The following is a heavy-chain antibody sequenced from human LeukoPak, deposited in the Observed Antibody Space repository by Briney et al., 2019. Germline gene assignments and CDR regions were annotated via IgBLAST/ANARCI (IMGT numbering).Heavy chain of an antibody. Sequence: AGGSLRLSCAASGFTFSSYAMSWVRQAPGKGLEWVSAFSGSGGSTYYADSVKGRFTISRDNSKNTLYLQMNSLRAEDTAVYYCAKPFTAFDWLSPPPPDYWGQGTLVTVSS. V-gene: IGHV3-23*01. CDR3: AKPFTAFDWLSPPPPDY. CDR1: GFTFSSYA. CDR2: FSGSGGST. J-gene: IGHJ4*02. D-gene: IGHD3-9*01.